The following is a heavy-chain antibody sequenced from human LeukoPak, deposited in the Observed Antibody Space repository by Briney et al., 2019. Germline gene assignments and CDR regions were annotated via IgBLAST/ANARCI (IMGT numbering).Heavy chain of an antibody. CDR3: AKDRPNYYQSNGHYYRRDGDS. CDR2: ITSSGEAS. Sequence: GGSLRLSCDASGFTFSVYAMSWVRQGTGKGLEWVSSITSSGEASYYADSVRGRFTISRDNSRYTLYLQMNSLMAEDTAVYYCAKDRPNYYQSNGHYYRRDGDSWGQGTLVTVSS. D-gene: IGHD3-22*01. J-gene: IGHJ5*01. V-gene: IGHV3-23*01. CDR1: GFTFSVYA.